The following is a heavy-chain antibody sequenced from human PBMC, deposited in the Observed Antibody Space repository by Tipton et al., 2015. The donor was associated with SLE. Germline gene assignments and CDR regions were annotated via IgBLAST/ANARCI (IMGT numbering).Heavy chain of an antibody. V-gene: IGHV4-38-2*02. CDR1: AYSITNGYY. J-gene: IGHJ4*02. D-gene: IGHD3-10*01. CDR2: FYHSGTT. Sequence: TLSLTCTVSAYSITNGYYWGWIRQSPGKGLEWIGSFYHSGTTYYNPSLKSRVSISIDTSKNQFSLRLTSVTAADTAIYYCARRGGGYHRTTDYWGQGILVTVSS. CDR3: ARRGGGYHRTTDY.